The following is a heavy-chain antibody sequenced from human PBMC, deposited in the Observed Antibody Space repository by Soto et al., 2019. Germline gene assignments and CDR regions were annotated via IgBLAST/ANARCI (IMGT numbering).Heavy chain of an antibody. Sequence: EVQLLESGGGLVQPGGSLRLSCAASGFTFSSYVMSWVRQAPGKGMEWVSAISGSGGSTYYADSVKGRFTISRDTSNNTLYLQMNSLRAEDTAVYYCAKESPYDYIWGSYRPFDYWGQGTLVTVSS. V-gene: IGHV3-23*01. J-gene: IGHJ4*02. D-gene: IGHD3-16*02. CDR3: AKESPYDYIWGSYRPFDY. CDR1: GFTFSSYV. CDR2: ISGSGGST.